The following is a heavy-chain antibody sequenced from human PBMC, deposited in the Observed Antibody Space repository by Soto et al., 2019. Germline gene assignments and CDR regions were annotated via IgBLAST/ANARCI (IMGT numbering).Heavy chain of an antibody. D-gene: IGHD1-1*01. V-gene: IGHV1-18*01. CDR3: ARGRYGDY. Sequence: QVHLVQSGAEVKKPGASVKVSCKGSGYAFTTYGITWVRQAPGQGLEWMGWISAHNGNTNYAQKLQGRVTVTRDTSTSTAFMELRSLRSDDTAVYYCARGRYGDYWGQGALVTVSS. CDR1: GYAFTTYG. J-gene: IGHJ4*02. CDR2: ISAHNGNT.